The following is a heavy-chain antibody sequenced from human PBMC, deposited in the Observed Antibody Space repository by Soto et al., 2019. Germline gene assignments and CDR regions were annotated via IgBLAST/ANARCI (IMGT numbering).Heavy chain of an antibody. CDR3: ARAPPVDFWSGYPKSYFDS. CDR1: GFTVSSNY. J-gene: IGHJ4*02. CDR2: IYSGGST. V-gene: IGHV3-66*01. D-gene: IGHD3-3*01. Sequence: PGGSLRLSCAASGFTVSSNYMSCLRQAPGEGLEWVSVIYSGGSTYYADSVKGRFTISRDNSKNTLYLQMNSLRAEDTAVYYCARAPPVDFWSGYPKSYFDSWAQRNLVPVSS.